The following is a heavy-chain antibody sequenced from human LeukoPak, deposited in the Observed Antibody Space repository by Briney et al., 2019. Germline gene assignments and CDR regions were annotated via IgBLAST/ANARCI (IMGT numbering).Heavy chain of an antibody. Sequence: GGSLRLSCAASGFTFSSYGMHWVRQAPGKGLEWVAVISYDGSNKYYADSVKGRFTISRDNSKNTLYLQMNSLRAEDTAVYYCARDSSSGYYGYWGQGTLVTVSS. D-gene: IGHD3-22*01. J-gene: IGHJ4*02. CDR2: ISYDGSNK. V-gene: IGHV3-30*03. CDR3: ARDSSSGYYGY. CDR1: GFTFSSYG.